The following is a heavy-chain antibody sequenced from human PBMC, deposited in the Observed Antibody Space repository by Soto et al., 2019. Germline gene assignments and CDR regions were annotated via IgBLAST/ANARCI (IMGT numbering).Heavy chain of an antibody. CDR2: ISESGSST. V-gene: IGHV3-23*01. Sequence: VQLLESGGGLVQPGGSLRLSCAASGFTFRSYGMSWVRQAPGKGLEWVSGISESGSSTTYADSVKGRFTISRDNSKNTLFLQMNTLGAEDTAIYYCAKRELDDNWGQGTLVTVSS. CDR3: AKRELDDN. CDR1: GFTFRSYG. J-gene: IGHJ4*02. D-gene: IGHD1-7*01.